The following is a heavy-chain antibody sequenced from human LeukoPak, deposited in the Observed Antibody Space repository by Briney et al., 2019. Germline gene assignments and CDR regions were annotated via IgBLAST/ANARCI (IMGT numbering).Heavy chain of an antibody. CDR1: GGSISSYY. V-gene: IGHV4-59*01. D-gene: IGHD2-8*01. J-gene: IGHJ4*02. Sequence: PSETLSLTCTVSGGSISSYYWSWIRQPPGKGLEWIGYIYYSGSTNYNPSLKSRVTISVDTSKNQFSLKLSSVTAADTAVYYCARGGEWTDYWGQGTLVTVSS. CDR3: ARGGEWTDY. CDR2: IYYSGST.